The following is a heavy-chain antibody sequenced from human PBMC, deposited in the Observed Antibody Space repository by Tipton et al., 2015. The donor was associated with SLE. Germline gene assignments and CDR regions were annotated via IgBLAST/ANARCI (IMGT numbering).Heavy chain of an antibody. CDR1: GFTFSSYW. D-gene: IGHD6-13*01. Sequence: SLRLSCAASGFTFSSYWMNWVRQAPGKGLEWVASINQGGSENHYVDSVRGRFTISKDNAKNSLYLQMNTLRAEDTAVYYCAREPSTRIALVYYGMDVWGQGTTVTVSS. CDR3: AREPSTRIALVYYGMDV. J-gene: IGHJ6*02. V-gene: IGHV3-7*01. CDR2: INQGGSEN.